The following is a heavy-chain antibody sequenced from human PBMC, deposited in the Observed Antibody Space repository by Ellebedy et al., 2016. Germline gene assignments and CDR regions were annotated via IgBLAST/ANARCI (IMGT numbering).Heavy chain of an antibody. Sequence: ASVKVSXKASRYTFTSYYMHWVRQAPGQGLEWMGIINPSGGSTSYAQKFQGRVTMTRDTSTSTVYMELSSLRSEDTAVYYCARENIAVAGTWYFDYWGQGTLVTVSS. CDR2: INPSGGST. CDR3: ARENIAVAGTWYFDY. V-gene: IGHV1-46*01. CDR1: RYTFTSYY. D-gene: IGHD6-19*01. J-gene: IGHJ4*02.